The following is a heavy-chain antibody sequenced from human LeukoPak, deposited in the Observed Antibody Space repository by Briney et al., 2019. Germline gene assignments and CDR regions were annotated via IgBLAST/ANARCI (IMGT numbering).Heavy chain of an antibody. V-gene: IGHV3-7*01. D-gene: IGHD6-19*01. J-gene: IGHJ4*02. CDR1: GFTFSNYW. CDR3: ARDILGWLVDY. CDR2: IKQDGSEK. Sequence: GGSLRLSCASSGFTFSNYWMSWVRQAPGKGLEWVANIKQDGSEKYYVDSVKGRFTISRDNAENSLYLQMNSLRAEDTAVYYCARDILGWLVDYWGQGTLVTVSS.